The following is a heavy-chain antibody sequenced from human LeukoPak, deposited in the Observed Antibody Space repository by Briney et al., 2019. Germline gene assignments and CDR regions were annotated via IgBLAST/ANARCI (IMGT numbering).Heavy chain of an antibody. CDR1: GYTFTGYY. Sequence: ASVKVSCKASGYTFTGYYMHWVRQAPGQGLEWMGWINPNSGGTNYAQKFQGRVTMTRGTSISTAYMELSRLRSDDTAVYYCASPQDSGSYRDYWGQGTLVTVSS. V-gene: IGHV1-2*02. J-gene: IGHJ4*02. CDR2: INPNSGGT. CDR3: ASPQDSGSYRDY. D-gene: IGHD1-26*01.